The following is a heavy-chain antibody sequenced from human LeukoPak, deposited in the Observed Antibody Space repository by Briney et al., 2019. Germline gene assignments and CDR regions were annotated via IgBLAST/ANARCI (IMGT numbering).Heavy chain of an antibody. D-gene: IGHD3-3*01. V-gene: IGHV4-61*02. J-gene: IGHJ6*02. CDR1: GDSISSGSYY. CDR2: LYTSGST. CDR3: ARGAYDFTYYYYGMDV. Sequence: SQTLSLTCTVSGDSISSGSYYWSWIRQPAGKGLEWIGRLYTSGSTNYNPSLMGRVTISIDTSKNQFSLKLSSVTAADTAVYYCARGAYDFTYYYYGMDVWGQGTTVTVSS.